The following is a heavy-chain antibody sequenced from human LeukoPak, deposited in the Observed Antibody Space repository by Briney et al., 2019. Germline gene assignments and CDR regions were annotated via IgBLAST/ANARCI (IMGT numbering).Heavy chain of an antibody. J-gene: IGHJ4*02. CDR2: IYPGDSDT. D-gene: IGHD3-10*01. V-gene: IGHV5-51*01. CDR3: ARSSAMTYNGPRDY. Sequence: GESLKISCNGSGYSFTSYWIGWVRQMPGKGLEWIGIIYPGDSDTRYSPSFQGQVTISADKSISTAFLQWSSLQASDTAMYYCARSSAMTYNGPRDYWGQGTLDTVSS. CDR1: GYSFTSYW.